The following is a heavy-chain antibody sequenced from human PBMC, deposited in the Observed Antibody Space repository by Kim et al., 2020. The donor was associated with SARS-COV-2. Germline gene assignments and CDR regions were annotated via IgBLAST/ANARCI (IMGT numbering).Heavy chain of an antibody. Sequence: GGSLRLSCAASGFALSSYWMSWVRQAPGKGLEWVANIKEDGSEKYYVGSVRGRFTISRDNAKNSLYLQMNSLRAEDTAVYYCARDKGEAIARGWFDPWGQGTVVTVSS. CDR1: GFALSSYW. CDR2: IKEDGSEK. D-gene: IGHD3-16*02. V-gene: IGHV3-7*05. CDR3: ARDKGEAIARGWFDP. J-gene: IGHJ5*02.